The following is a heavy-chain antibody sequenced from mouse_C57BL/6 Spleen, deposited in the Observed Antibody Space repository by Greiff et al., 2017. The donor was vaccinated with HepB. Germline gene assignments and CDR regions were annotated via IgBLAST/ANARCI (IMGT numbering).Heavy chain of an antibody. CDR2: IDPSDSYT. CDR3: ARKLQEGSHYYGSSYNYAMDY. D-gene: IGHD1-1*01. V-gene: IGHV1-50*01. J-gene: IGHJ4*01. Sequence: QVQLQQPGAELVKPGASVKLSCKASGYTFTSYWMQWVKQRPGQGLEWIGEIDPSDSYTNYNQKLKGKATLTVDTSSSTAYMQLSSLTSGVSAGYYCARKLQEGSHYYGSSYNYAMDYWGQGTSVTVSS. CDR1: GYTFTSYW.